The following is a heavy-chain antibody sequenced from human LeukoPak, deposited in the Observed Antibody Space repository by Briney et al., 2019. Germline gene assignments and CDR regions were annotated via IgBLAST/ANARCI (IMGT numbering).Heavy chain of an antibody. Sequence: GGSLRLSCAASGFTVSSNYMSWVRQAPGKGLEWVSVIYSGGSTYYADSVKGRFTISRDNSKNTLYLQMNSLRAEDTAVYYCARDKRITMVRGVICYGMDVWGQGTTVTVSS. D-gene: IGHD3-10*01. CDR3: ARDKRITMVRGVICYGMDV. J-gene: IGHJ6*02. CDR2: IYSGGST. CDR1: GFTVSSNY. V-gene: IGHV3-66*01.